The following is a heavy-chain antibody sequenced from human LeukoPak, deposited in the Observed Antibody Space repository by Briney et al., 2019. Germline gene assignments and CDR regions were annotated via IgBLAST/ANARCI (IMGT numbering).Heavy chain of an antibody. CDR3: ASSPRDGYNSYYYGMDV. J-gene: IGHJ6*02. CDR1: GYTFTSYD. Sequence: ASVKVSCKASGYTFTSYDINWVRQATGQGREWMGWMNPKSGNTGYAQKFQGRVTMTRNTSISTAYMELSSLRSEDTAVYYCASSPRDGYNSYYYGMDVWGQGTTVTVSS. D-gene: IGHD5-24*01. V-gene: IGHV1-8*01. CDR2: MNPKSGNT.